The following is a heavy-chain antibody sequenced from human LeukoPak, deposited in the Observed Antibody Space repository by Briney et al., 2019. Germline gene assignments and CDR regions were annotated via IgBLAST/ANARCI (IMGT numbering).Heavy chain of an antibody. D-gene: IGHD5-18*01. J-gene: IGHJ5*02. CDR2: INHSGST. Sequence: PSETLSLTCTVSGGSISSYYWSWIRQPPGKGLEWIGEINHSGSTNYNPSLKSRVTISVDTSKNQFSLKLSSVTAADTAVYYCARGAGRYGYKDNWFDPWGQGTLVTVSS. CDR3: ARGAGRYGYKDNWFDP. V-gene: IGHV4-34*01. CDR1: GGSISSYY.